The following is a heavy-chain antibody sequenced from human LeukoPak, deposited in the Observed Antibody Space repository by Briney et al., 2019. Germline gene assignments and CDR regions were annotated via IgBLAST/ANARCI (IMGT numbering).Heavy chain of an antibody. D-gene: IGHD1-26*01. CDR3: ARAPGRWEPIDY. J-gene: IGHJ4*02. V-gene: IGHV3-53*01. CDR2: IYSGGTT. Sequence: GWSLRHSRAASGFTLSSNYLSWVRPAPGKGLEWVSVIYSGGTTYYADSVKGRFTISRDNSKNTLYLQMNSLRAEDTAVYYCARAPGRWEPIDYWGQGTLVTVSS. CDR1: GFTLSSNY.